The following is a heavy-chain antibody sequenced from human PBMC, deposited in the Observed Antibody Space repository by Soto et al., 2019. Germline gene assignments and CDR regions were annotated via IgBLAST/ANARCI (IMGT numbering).Heavy chain of an antibody. CDR3: ARRYGYSFDY. Sequence: ETLSLTCTVSGGSISSYYWSWIRQPPGKGLEWIGYLYYSGSTNYNPSLKSRVTISVDTSKNQFSLKLSSVTAADTAVYYCARRYGYSFDYWGQGTLVTVSS. V-gene: IGHV4-59*08. CDR2: LYYSGST. CDR1: GGSISSYY. J-gene: IGHJ4*02. D-gene: IGHD1-1*01.